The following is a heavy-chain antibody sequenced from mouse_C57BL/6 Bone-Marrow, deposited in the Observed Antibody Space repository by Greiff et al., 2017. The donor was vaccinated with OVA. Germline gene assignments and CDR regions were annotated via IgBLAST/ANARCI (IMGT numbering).Heavy chain of an antibody. V-gene: IGHV14-4*01. CDR3: TTLYYYGSSYPVAY. Sequence: VHVKQSGAELVRPGASVKLSCTASGFNIKDDYMHWVKQRPEQGLEWIGWIDPENGDTEYASKFQGKATITADTSSNTAYLQLSSLTSEDTAVYYCTTLYYYGSSYPVAYWGQGTLVTVSA. CDR1: GFNIKDDY. J-gene: IGHJ3*01. CDR2: IDPENGDT. D-gene: IGHD1-1*01.